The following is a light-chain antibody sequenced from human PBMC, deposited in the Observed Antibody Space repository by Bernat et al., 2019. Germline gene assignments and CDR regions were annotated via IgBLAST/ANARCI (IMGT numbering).Light chain of an antibody. Sequence: QSVLTQPPLASGTPGQRVTISCSGSSSNIGSNTVSCYQQLPGTAPKLLSYSNNQRPSGVPDRFSGSKSGTSASLAISGLQSEDEADYYCAARDDSLNGRVFGGGTKLTVL. CDR2: SNN. CDR3: AARDDSLNGRV. J-gene: IGLJ2*01. CDR1: SSNIGSNT. V-gene: IGLV1-44*01.